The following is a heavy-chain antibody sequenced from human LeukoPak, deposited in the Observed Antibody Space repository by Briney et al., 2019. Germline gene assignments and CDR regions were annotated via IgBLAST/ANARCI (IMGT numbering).Heavy chain of an antibody. CDR3: ARASYYYGSVGDP. V-gene: IGHV4-39*07. CDR2: IYYSGST. D-gene: IGHD3-10*01. J-gene: IGHJ5*02. Sequence: SETLSPTCTVSGGSISSSSYYWGWIRQPPGKGLEWIGSIYYSGSTYYNPSLKSRVTISVDTSKNQFSLKLSSVTAADTAVYYCARASYYYGSVGDPWGQGTLVTVSS. CDR1: GGSISSSSYY.